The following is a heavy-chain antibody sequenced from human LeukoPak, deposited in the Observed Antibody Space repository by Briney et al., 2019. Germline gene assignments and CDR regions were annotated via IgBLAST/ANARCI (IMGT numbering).Heavy chain of an antibody. D-gene: IGHD4-23*01. CDR1: GGSISSYY. CDR3: ARLRGGKGQYYSDY. J-gene: IGHJ4*02. CDR2: VYSSGNT. V-gene: IGHV4-4*09. Sequence: SETLSLTCTVSGGSISSYYWSWLRQPPGKGLEWIGYVYSSGNTNYNPSLKTRVTISVDTSMNQFSLNLSSVTAADTAAYYCARLRGGKGQYYSDYWGQGTLVTVSS.